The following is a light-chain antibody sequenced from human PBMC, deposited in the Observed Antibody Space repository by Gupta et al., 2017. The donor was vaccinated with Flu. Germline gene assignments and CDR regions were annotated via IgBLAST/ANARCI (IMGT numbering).Light chain of an antibody. CDR2: GAS. V-gene: IGKV3-20*01. CDR1: QSVSSNS. CDR3: QQYGSSPFT. Sequence: EIVLTQSPGTLSLSPGETATLSCRASQSVSSNSLAWYQQKPGQAPRLLIFGASSRATGIPDRFIGSGSGTDLTLTISRLEPEDFAVYCCQQYGSSPFTFGPGTKVEIK. J-gene: IGKJ3*01.